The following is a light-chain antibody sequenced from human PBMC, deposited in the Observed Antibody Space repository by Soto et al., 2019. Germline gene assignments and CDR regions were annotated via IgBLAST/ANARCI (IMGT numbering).Light chain of an antibody. V-gene: IGKV3-15*01. J-gene: IGKJ1*01. Sequence: EIVITQSPATLSVSPGGRATLCCRASQSISDTLAWYQQKPGQAPRLLIHGASTRATGFPARFSGSGSGTDFTLTISSLQSEDFAVYYCQQYNNWPWTFGQGTKVDIK. CDR3: QQYNNWPWT. CDR2: GAS. CDR1: QSISDT.